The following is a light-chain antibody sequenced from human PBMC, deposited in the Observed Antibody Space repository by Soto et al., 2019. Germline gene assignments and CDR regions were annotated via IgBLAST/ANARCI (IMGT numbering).Light chain of an antibody. J-gene: IGKJ5*01. CDR3: QQRSNWPPT. CDR1: QSVSSY. CDR2: DAS. V-gene: IGKV3-11*01. Sequence: EIVLTQALATLSLYPGERATLSCRASQSVSSYLAWYQQKPGQAPRLLIYDASNRATGIPARFSGSGSGTDFTLTISSLEPEDFAVYYCQQRSNWPPTFGQGTRLQIK.